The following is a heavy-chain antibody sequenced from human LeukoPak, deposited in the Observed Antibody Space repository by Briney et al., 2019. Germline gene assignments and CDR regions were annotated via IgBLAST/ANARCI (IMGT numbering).Heavy chain of an antibody. CDR1: ESTFSSNW. J-gene: IGHJ5*02. Sequence: GGSLRLSCAASESTFSSNWMHWVRQAPGKGLVWVSRISKDGSSTSYADSVKGRFTISRDNAKNTLYLQMSSLTAEDTAVYYCAPSMAGFNWFDPWGQGTLVTVSS. CDR3: APSMAGFNWFDP. CDR2: ISKDGSST. V-gene: IGHV3-74*01. D-gene: IGHD6-19*01.